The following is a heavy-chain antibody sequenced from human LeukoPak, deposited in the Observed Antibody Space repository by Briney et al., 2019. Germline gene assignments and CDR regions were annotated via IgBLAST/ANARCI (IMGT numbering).Heavy chain of an antibody. CDR2: IFYSGST. Sequence: SETLSLTCTVSGGSISTSNYYWGWIRQPPGKGLEWIGNIFYSGSTYYNPSLKSRVTISVDTSKNQFSLKLSSVPAADTAVYYCARDLNDFWSGYLEVVPDKPFDYWGQGTLVTVSS. CDR3: ARDLNDFWSGYLEVVPDKPFDY. D-gene: IGHD3-3*01. CDR1: GGSISTSNYY. J-gene: IGHJ4*02. V-gene: IGHV4-39*07.